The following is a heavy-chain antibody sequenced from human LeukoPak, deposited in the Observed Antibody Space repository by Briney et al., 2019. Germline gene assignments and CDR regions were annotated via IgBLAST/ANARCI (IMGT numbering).Heavy chain of an antibody. CDR1: GYTFTTYA. V-gene: IGHV7-4-1*02. Sequence: ASVKVSCKASGYTFTTYAMNWVRQAPGQGLEWMGWINTNTGNPTYAQGFTGRFVFSLDTSVSTAYLQISSLKAEDTAVYYCARGPMYYDFFRPGIRASVDYWGQGTLVTVSS. CDR2: INTNTGNP. J-gene: IGHJ4*02. D-gene: IGHD3-3*01. CDR3: ARGPMYYDFFRPGIRASVDY.